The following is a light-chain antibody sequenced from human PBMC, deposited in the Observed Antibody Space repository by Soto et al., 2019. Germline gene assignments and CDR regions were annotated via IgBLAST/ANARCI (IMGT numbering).Light chain of an antibody. J-gene: IGKJ4*01. Sequence: EIVLTQSPATLSLSPGERATLSCRASQSVSNSLAWYQQKPGQAPRLLIYDASTRATAIPARFSGSGSGTDFTLTISSLEPEDFAVYYCQQRCNWPLTFGGGTKVEIK. CDR1: QSVSNS. CDR2: DAS. V-gene: IGKV3-11*01. CDR3: QQRCNWPLT.